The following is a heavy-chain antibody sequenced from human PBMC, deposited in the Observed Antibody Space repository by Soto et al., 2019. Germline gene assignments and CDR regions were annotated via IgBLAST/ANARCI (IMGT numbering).Heavy chain of an antibody. Sequence: QVQVVQSGVEVRRPGSSVKVSCKASGDTFKNCVISWVRQAPGQGLEWMGGIIPLFGTTDFAQRFQGRLTITTNESTTTAYMELCRLRSEDPATYYCAAELGFGKLSVVWGQGTTVIVSS. CDR1: GDTFKNCV. D-gene: IGHD3-10*01. J-gene: IGHJ6*02. CDR2: IIPLFGTT. CDR3: AAELGFGKLSVV. V-gene: IGHV1-69*01.